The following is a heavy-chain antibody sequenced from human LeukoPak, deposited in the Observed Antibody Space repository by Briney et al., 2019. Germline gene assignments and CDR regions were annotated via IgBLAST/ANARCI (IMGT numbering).Heavy chain of an antibody. CDR2: INHSGST. CDR1: GGPFSGYY. Sequence: SESLSLTCAVYGGPFSGYYGSWTRQPPGEGLEWIGEINHSGSTNYSPFLKCRVTISVDTSKNQFSLKLSSVTAADTAVYYCARAHGNYGYWGQGTLVTVSS. V-gene: IGHV4-34*01. J-gene: IGHJ4*02. CDR3: ARAHGNYGY. D-gene: IGHD4-17*01.